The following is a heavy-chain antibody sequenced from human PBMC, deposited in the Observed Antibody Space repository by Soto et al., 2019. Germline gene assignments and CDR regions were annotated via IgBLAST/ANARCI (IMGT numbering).Heavy chain of an antibody. CDR3: AKELRPLVQHTLGI. D-gene: IGHD6-13*01. CDR2: ISVSGGST. J-gene: IGHJ4*02. V-gene: IGHV3-23*01. Sequence: LASAACGERFCIYAIAGARQTQGKGLEWVSAISVSGGSTYYADSVKGRFTISRDNSKNTLYLQMNSLRAEDTAVYYCAKELRPLVQHTLGIRGQRSPVTVSS. CDR1: GERFCIYA.